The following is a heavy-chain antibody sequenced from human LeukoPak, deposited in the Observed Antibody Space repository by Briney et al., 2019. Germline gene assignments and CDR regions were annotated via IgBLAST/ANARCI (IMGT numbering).Heavy chain of an antibody. Sequence: GGSLRLSCAASGFSFSSYAMSWVRQAPGKGLGWVSGISGSGDSTYYADSVKGRFTISRDNSKNTLYLQMNSLRAEDTAVYYCAKCGWWLHDLDYWGQGTLVTVSS. CDR3: AKCGWWLHDLDY. J-gene: IGHJ4*02. V-gene: IGHV3-23*01. CDR2: ISGSGDST. CDR1: GFSFSSYA. D-gene: IGHD2-15*01.